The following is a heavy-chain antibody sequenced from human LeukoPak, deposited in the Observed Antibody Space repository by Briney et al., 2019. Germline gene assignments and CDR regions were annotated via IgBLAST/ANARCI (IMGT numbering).Heavy chain of an antibody. D-gene: IGHD3-22*01. J-gene: IGHJ2*01. Sequence: PSQTLSLTCAVSGGSISSGDDSWSWIRQPPGKGLEWIGYIYHSWSTYYNPSLKSRVTISVDRSKNQFSLKLSSLTAADTAVYYCARSYDSGGGNWYFDLWGRGTLVTVSS. V-gene: IGHV4-30-2*01. CDR3: ARSYDSGGGNWYFDL. CDR2: IYHSWST. CDR1: GGSISSGDDS.